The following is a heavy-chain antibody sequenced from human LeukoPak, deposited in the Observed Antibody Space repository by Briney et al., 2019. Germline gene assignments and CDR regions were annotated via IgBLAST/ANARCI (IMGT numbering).Heavy chain of an antibody. J-gene: IGHJ5*02. Sequence: SETLSLTCSVSGASVNNGGYYWTWIRQPPGKGLEWIGYIYYSGSTKYNPSLKSRVTISVDTSKNQFSLKLSSVTAADTAVYYCARGGTTVTPGLLWFDPWGQGTLVTVSS. V-gene: IGHV4-61*08. D-gene: IGHD4-17*01. CDR3: ARGGTTVTPGLLWFDP. CDR1: GASVNNGGYY. CDR2: IYYSGST.